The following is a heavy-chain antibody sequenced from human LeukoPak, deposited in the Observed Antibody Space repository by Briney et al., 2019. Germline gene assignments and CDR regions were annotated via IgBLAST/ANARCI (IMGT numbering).Heavy chain of an antibody. CDR2: IYYSGST. CDR1: GGSISSYY. CDR3: ARQGPAQQLVLFDY. Sequence: SETLSLTCTVSGGSISSYYWNWIRQPPGKGLEWIGYIYYSGSTNYNPSLKSRVTISVDTSKNQFSLKLSSVTAADTAVYYCARQGPAQQLVLFDYWGQGTLVTVSS. J-gene: IGHJ4*02. D-gene: IGHD6-13*01. V-gene: IGHV4-59*08.